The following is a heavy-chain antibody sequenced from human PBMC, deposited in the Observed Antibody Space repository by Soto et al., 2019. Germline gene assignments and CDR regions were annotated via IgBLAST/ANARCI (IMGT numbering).Heavy chain of an antibody. Sequence: LETLSLTCTASGGSISSYYWSWIRQPPGKGLEWIGYIYYSGSTNYNPSLKSRVTISVDTSKNHFSLKLRSVTAADTAVYYCARVASGGYYGMDVWGQGTTVTVSS. V-gene: IGHV4-59*01. CDR1: GGSISSYY. CDR2: IYYSGST. J-gene: IGHJ6*02. D-gene: IGHD3-10*01. CDR3: ARVASGGYYGMDV.